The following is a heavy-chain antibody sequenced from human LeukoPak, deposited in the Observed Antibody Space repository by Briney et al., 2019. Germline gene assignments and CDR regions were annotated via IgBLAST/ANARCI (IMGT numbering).Heavy chain of an antibody. Sequence: GGSLRLSCAASGFAFSSYWMHWVRQTPGKGLVWVSHINSYGRNTNYADSVKGRFTISRDNAKDSLFLQMNSLRAEDTAVYFCARSFLMSFRELLSGGFDVWGQGAMVTVST. J-gene: IGHJ3*01. V-gene: IGHV3-74*01. CDR3: ARSFLMSFRELLSGGFDV. D-gene: IGHD3-10*01. CDR2: INSYGRNT. CDR1: GFAFSSYW.